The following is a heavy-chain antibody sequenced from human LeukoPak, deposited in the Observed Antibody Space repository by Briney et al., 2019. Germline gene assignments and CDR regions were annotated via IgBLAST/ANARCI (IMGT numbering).Heavy chain of an antibody. Sequence: SETLSLTCTVSGGSISSSSYYWGWIRQPPGKGLEWIGSIYYSGSTYYNPSLKSRVTISVDTSKNQFSLKLSSVTAADTAVYYCARDRLYGSGSYGSYYFDYWGQGTLVTVSS. CDR3: ARDRLYGSGSYGSYYFDY. CDR2: IYYSGST. CDR1: GGSISSSSYY. V-gene: IGHV4-39*07. D-gene: IGHD3-10*01. J-gene: IGHJ4*02.